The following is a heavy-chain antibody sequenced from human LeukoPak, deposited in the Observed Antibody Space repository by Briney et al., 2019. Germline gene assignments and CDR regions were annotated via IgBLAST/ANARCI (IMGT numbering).Heavy chain of an antibody. CDR1: GFTFSSYG. V-gene: IGHV3-30*18. D-gene: IGHD1-26*01. J-gene: IGHJ4*02. CDR2: ISYDGSNK. Sequence: GGSLRLSCSASGFTFSSYGMHWVRQAPGKGLEWVALISYDGSNKYYADSVKGRFTISRDNSKNTLYLQMNSLRAEDTAVYSCAKPPEVGATVGYFDYWGQGTLVTVSS. CDR3: AKPPEVGATVGYFDY.